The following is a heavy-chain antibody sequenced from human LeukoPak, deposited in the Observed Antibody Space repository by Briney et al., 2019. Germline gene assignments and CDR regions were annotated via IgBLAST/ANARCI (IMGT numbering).Heavy chain of an antibody. Sequence: GGSLRLSCAGSGFIFNNYAMHWVRQPPGKGLEWVSGISWNSGSIDYADSVKGRFTISRDNATNSLYLQMNSLRVEDTAFYYCAKDNRRHYTSGPNPDSLHWGQGALVTVSS. CDR3: AKDNRRHYTSGPNPDSLH. V-gene: IGHV3-9*01. CDR2: ISWNSGSI. D-gene: IGHD6-19*01. CDR1: GFIFNNYA. J-gene: IGHJ4*02.